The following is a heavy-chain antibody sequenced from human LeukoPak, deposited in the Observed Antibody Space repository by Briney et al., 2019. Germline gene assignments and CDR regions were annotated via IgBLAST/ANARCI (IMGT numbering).Heavy chain of an antibody. CDR1: GGSISSGGYY. V-gene: IGHV4-30-2*01. J-gene: IGHJ3*02. CDR2: IYHSGST. CDR3: AREAPIVVVPAALGGDAFDI. Sequence: SETLSLTCTVSGGSISSGGYYWSWIRQPPGKGLEWIGYIYHSGSTYYNPSLKSRVTISVDRSKNQFSLKLSSVAAADTAVYYCAREAPIVVVPAALGGDAFDIWGQGTMVTVSS. D-gene: IGHD2-2*01.